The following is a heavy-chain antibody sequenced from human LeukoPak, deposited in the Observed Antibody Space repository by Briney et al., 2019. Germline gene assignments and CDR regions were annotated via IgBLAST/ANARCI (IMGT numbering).Heavy chain of an antibody. CDR3: ARDHKRTYCGGDCYRWAYYYYYYMDV. D-gene: IGHD2-21*02. CDR2: ISAYNGNT. J-gene: IGHJ6*03. V-gene: IGHV1-18*01. Sequence: GASVKVSCKASGYTFTSYGISWVRQAPGQGLEWMGWISAYNGNTNYAQKLQGRVTMTTDTSTSTAYMELRSLRSDDTAVYYCARDHKRTYCGGDCYRWAYYYYYYMDVWGKGTTVTVSS. CDR1: GYTFTSYG.